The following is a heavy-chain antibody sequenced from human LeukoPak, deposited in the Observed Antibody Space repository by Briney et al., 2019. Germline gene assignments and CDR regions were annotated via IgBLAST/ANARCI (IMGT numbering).Heavy chain of an antibody. Sequence: GGSLRLSCAGSGFTFRSYWMSWVRQAPGKGLEWVGNINQDGSQKNYLDSLRGRFTFSKDNAKNLLFLQMNSLTAEDTAVYYCARIGLWGNDRYWVDSWGQGTLVTVSS. V-gene: IGHV3-7*01. D-gene: IGHD3-16*02. CDR2: INQDGSQK. CDR1: GFTFRSYW. CDR3: ARIGLWGNDRYWVDS. J-gene: IGHJ4*02.